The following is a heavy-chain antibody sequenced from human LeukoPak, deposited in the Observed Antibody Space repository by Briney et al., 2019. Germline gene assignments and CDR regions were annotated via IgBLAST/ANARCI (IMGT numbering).Heavy chain of an antibody. V-gene: IGHV4-39*07. J-gene: IGHJ4*02. D-gene: IGHD3-16*02. CDR2: FYYSGST. CDR3: ARHMISLGVDY. CDR1: DDPIRSSSYY. Sequence: SETLSLTCSVSDDPIRSSSYYWGWIRQPPGKGLEWIETFYYSGSTYYHPSLKSHLTISVDTSKHDFSLRLSSVTAADTAVYYWARHMISLGVDYWGQGSLVTVSS.